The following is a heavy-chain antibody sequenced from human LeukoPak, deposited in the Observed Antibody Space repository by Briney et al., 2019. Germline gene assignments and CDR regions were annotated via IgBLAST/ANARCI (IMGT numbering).Heavy chain of an antibody. D-gene: IGHD3-3*01. CDR3: ARGLTIFGVVTPRTYYFDY. Sequence: SQTLSLTCTVSGGSISSGGYYWSWIRQHLGKGLEWIGYIYYSGSTYYNPSLKSRVTISVDTSKNQFSLKLSSVTAADTAVYYCARGLTIFGVVTPRTYYFDYWGQGTLVTVSS. CDR2: IYYSGST. J-gene: IGHJ4*02. V-gene: IGHV4-31*03. CDR1: GGSISSGGYY.